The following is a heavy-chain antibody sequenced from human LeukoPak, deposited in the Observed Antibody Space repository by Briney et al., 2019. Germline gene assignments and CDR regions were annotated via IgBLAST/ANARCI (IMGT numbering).Heavy chain of an antibody. CDR1: GYSISSGYY. V-gene: IGHV4-38-2*02. J-gene: IGHJ4*02. Sequence: SETLSLTCTVSGYSISSGYYWSWIRQPPGKGLEWIGYIYHSGSTYYNPSLKSRVTISVDRSKNQFSLKLSSVTAADTAVYYCAREGLGATGVSDYWGQGTLVTVSS. CDR2: IYHSGST. CDR3: AREGLGATGVSDY. D-gene: IGHD1-26*01.